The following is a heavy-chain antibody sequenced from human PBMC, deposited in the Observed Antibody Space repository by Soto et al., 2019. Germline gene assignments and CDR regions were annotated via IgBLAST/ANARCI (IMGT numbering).Heavy chain of an antibody. J-gene: IGHJ4*02. CDR2: ISTSSGSM. V-gene: IGHV3-48*02. D-gene: IGHD5-18*01. Sequence: LRLSCVASGFTFSDYNMNWVRQAPGKGLEWVSHISTSSGSMYYAGSVKGRFTISRDNAKNSLYLQMNSLRDEDTAIYYCASSGNNRLDYWGQGTLVTVSS. CDR1: GFTFSDYN. CDR3: ASSGNNRLDY.